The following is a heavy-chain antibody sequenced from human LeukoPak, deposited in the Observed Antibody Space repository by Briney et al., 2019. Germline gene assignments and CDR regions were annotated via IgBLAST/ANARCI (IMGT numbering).Heavy chain of an antibody. Sequence: GGSLRLSCTASGFTFDDYAMSWVRQAPGKGLEWVGFIRSKAYGGTTEYAASAKGRFIMSRDDSKSIAYLQMNSLKTEDTAVYYCTREKLELGPLYYYYYMGVWGKGATVTVSS. J-gene: IGHJ6*03. D-gene: IGHD1-26*01. CDR3: TREKLELGPLYYYYYMGV. CDR2: IRSKAYGGTT. CDR1: GFTFDDYA. V-gene: IGHV3-49*04.